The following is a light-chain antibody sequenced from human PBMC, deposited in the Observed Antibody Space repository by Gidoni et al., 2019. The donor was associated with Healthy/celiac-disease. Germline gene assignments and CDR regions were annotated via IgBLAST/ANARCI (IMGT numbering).Light chain of an antibody. CDR1: SSDVGGYTY. CDR3: SSYTSSSTPHVV. J-gene: IGLJ2*01. V-gene: IGLV2-14*01. CDR2: EVS. Sequence: QSALTQPASVSGSPRQSITISCTGTSSDVGGYTYVSWYQQHPGKAPKLMIYEVSNRPSGVSNRFSGSKSGNTASLTISGLQAEDEADYYCSSYTSSSTPHVVFGGGTKLTVL.